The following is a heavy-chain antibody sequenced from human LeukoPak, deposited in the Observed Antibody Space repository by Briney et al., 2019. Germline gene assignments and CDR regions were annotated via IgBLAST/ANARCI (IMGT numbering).Heavy chain of an antibody. J-gene: IGHJ5*02. V-gene: IGHV3-23*01. CDR1: GFIFNNYG. D-gene: IGHD3-22*01. CDR2: ISNDGGGT. Sequence: GGSLRLSCAASGFIFNNYGLIWVRQAPGKGLEWVSAISNDGGGTQYTDFVEGRFTISRDNSKNTLFLQMSSLRAEDTALYYCAKGSSGYFADLWGQGTLVTVSS. CDR3: AKGSSGYFADL.